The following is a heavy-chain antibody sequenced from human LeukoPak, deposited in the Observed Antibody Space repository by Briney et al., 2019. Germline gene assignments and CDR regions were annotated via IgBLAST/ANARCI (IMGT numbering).Heavy chain of an antibody. CDR1: GFTFDDYA. CDR2: ISWNSGSI. D-gene: IGHD1-26*01. J-gene: IGHJ4*02. V-gene: IGHV3-9*01. Sequence: GRSLRLSCAASGFTFDDYAMHWVRQAPGKGLEWASGISWNSGSIGYADSVKGRFTISRDNSKNTLYLQMNSLRAEDTAVYYCAKVEGSSGSPLYWGQGTLVTVSS. CDR3: AKVEGSSGSPLY.